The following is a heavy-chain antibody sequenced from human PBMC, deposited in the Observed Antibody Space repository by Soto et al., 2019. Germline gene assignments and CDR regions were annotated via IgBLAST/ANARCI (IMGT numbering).Heavy chain of an antibody. V-gene: IGHV4-38-2*02. CDR3: ARALAQFDIVVVPAAKRGGMDV. Sequence: SETLSLTCTVSGYSISSGSYWGWIRQPPGKGPEWIACIYHGGSTYYNPSLKSRITISVDTSNNQFSLKLSSVTAADTAVYYCARALAQFDIVVVPAAKRGGMDVWGQGTTVTVSS. CDR2: IYHGGST. J-gene: IGHJ6*02. CDR1: GYSISSGSY. D-gene: IGHD2-2*01.